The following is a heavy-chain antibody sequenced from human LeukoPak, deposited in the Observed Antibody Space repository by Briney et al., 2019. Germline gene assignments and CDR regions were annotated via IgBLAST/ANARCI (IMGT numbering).Heavy chain of an antibody. CDR2: IKQDGSEK. Sequence: GSLRLSCAASGFTFSSYSMNWVRQAPGKGLEWVANIKQDGSEKYYVDSVKGRFTISRDNAKNSLYLQMNSLRAEDTAVYYCARERAYYFDYWGQGTLVTVSS. CDR1: GFTFSSYS. V-gene: IGHV3-7*01. CDR3: ARERAYYFDY. J-gene: IGHJ4*02.